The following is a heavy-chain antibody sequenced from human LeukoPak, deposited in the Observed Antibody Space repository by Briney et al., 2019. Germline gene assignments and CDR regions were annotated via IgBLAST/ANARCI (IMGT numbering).Heavy chain of an antibody. CDR2: INTNNGNT. Sequence: ASVKVSCKASGYTFTSYGISWVRQAPGQGLEWMGWINTNNGNTNYAQKLQGRVTMSTDTSTSTAYMELRSLRSDDTAVYYCARDKYDYSNYVGQDWFDPWGQGTLVTVSS. J-gene: IGHJ5*02. CDR1: GYTFTSYG. CDR3: ARDKYDYSNYVGQDWFDP. V-gene: IGHV1-18*01. D-gene: IGHD4-11*01.